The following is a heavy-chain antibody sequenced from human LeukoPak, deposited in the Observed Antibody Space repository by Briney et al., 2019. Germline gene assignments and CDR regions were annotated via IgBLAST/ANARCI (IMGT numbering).Heavy chain of an antibody. D-gene: IGHD5-24*01. CDR1: GDSMNSGNYY. J-gene: IGHJ6*03. CDR2: IPATGNT. Sequence: PSETLSLTCSVSGDSMNSGNYYWTWVRQPAGKGLEWIGYIPATGNTDYSPSLKSRVTISVDASKSHFSLRLTSVTAADTAVYYCARGWAGWIQSDSGDYFCYYMDVWGKGTTATVSS. V-gene: IGHV4-61*09. CDR3: ARGWAGWIQSDSGDYFCYYMDV.